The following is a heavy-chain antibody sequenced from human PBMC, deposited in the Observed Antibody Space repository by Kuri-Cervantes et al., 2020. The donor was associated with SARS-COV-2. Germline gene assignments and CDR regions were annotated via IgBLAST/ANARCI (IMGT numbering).Heavy chain of an antibody. D-gene: IGHD2-21*01. J-gene: IGHJ3*02. CDR1: GFTFSSYG. CDR3: AKSGIERGNSPDAYGI. Sequence: GESLKISCAASGFTFSSYGMRWVRQSPGKGLEWVAFIRYDGNNKYYADSVKGRFTVSRDNSKNTLFVQMNSLRTDDTAVYYCAKSGIERGNSPDAYGIWGQGTMVTVSS. V-gene: IGHV3-30*02. CDR2: IRYDGNNK.